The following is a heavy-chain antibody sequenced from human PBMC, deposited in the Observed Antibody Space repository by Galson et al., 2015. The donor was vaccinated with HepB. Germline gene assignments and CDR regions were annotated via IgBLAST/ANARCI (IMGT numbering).Heavy chain of an antibody. V-gene: IGHV1-24*01. D-gene: IGHD3-22*01. CDR1: GSTLTELS. CDR2: FDPEDGET. CDR3: ARGSSGSFVLG. Sequence: SVKVSCKVSGSTLTELSMHWVRQAPGKGLEWMGGFDPEDGETIYAQKFQGRVTITADESTSTAYMELSSLRSEDTAVYYCARGSSGSFVLGWGQGTLVTVSS. J-gene: IGHJ1*01.